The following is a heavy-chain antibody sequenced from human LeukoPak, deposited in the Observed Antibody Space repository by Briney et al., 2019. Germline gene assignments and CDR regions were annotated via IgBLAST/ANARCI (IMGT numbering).Heavy chain of an antibody. CDR2: IYSGGST. V-gene: IGHV3-53*05. D-gene: IGHD2-2*03. Sequence: PGGSLRLSCAVSGFTVSSSYMTWVRQAPGKGLEWVSVIYSGGSTYYADSVKGRFTISRDNSKNTLYLQMNSLRAEDTAVYYCAKEGGYCSSTSCSGYFDYWGQGTLVTVSS. CDR3: AKEGGYCSSTSCSGYFDY. J-gene: IGHJ4*02. CDR1: GFTVSSSY.